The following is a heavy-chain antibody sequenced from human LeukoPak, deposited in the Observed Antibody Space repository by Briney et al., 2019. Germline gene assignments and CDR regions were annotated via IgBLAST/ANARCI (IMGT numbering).Heavy chain of an antibody. D-gene: IGHD3-22*01. CDR1: GGSISSSSFY. J-gene: IGHJ5*02. CDR2: IYYSGST. CDR3: ARTREGIVPFDP. Sequence: PSETLSLTCSVSGGSISSSSFYWGWIRQPPGKGLEYIGSIYYSGSTYYNPSLKSRVTISVDTSKNQFSLKVSSVTAADTAVYYCARTREGIVPFDPWGQGTLVTVSS. V-gene: IGHV4-39*07.